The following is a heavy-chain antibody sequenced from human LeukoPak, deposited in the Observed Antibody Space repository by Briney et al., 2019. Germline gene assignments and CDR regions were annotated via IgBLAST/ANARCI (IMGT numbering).Heavy chain of an antibody. V-gene: IGHV1-2*02. CDR1: GYTFTGYY. CDR2: INPNSGGT. J-gene: IGHJ4*02. D-gene: IGHD2-2*01. Sequence: GASVKVSCKASGYTFTGYYMHWVRQAPGQGLEWMGWINPNSGGTNYAQKFQGRVTMTRDTSISTAYMELSRLRSDDTAVYYCARPPLGYCSGTSCPMGYWGQGTLVTVSS. CDR3: ARPPLGYCSGTSCPMGY.